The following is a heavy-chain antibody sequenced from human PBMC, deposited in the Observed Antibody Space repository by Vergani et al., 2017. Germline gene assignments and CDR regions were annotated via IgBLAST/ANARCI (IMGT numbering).Heavy chain of an antibody. D-gene: IGHD6-19*01. CDR3: AKVGRSEVAGTFGGFDS. V-gene: IGHV3-23*01. CDR2: LSASDSRT. CDR1: GGSISSNY. Sequence: VQLQESGPGLVKPSETLSLTCTVSGGSISSNYWSWIRQPQGKGLEWGSTLSASDSRTHYADPVKGRFTISRDNSKNTLFLHMNSLRPEDTAVYYCAKVGRSEVAGTFGGFDSWGEGTMVGVCS. J-gene: IGHJ3*02.